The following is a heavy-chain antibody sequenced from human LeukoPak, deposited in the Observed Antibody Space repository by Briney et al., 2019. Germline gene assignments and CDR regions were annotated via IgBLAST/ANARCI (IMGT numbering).Heavy chain of an antibody. V-gene: IGHV3-7*03. CDR1: GFTFSSYW. CDR3: ARRGGGDYDWYFDL. J-gene: IGHJ2*01. D-gene: IGHD4-17*01. Sequence: PGGSLRLSCAASGFTFSSYWMSWVRRAPGKGLEWVANIRQDGSEKYYVDSVKGRFTISRDNAKNSLYLQMNSLRAEDTAVYYCARRGGGDYDWYFDLWGRGTLVTVSS. CDR2: IRQDGSEK.